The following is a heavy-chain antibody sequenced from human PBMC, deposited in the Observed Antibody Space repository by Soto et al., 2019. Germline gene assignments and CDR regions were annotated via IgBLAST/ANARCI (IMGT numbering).Heavy chain of an antibody. CDR3: VKDPEYDFWSGYWFDP. CDR2: ISGSGGST. J-gene: IGHJ5*02. V-gene: IGHV3-23*01. CDR1: GFTFSSYA. D-gene: IGHD3-3*01. Sequence: PGGSLRLSCAASGFTFSSYAMSWVRQAPGKGLEWVSAISGSGGSTYYADSVKGRLTISRDNSKNTLYLQMNSLRAEDTAVYYCVKDPEYDFWSGYWFDPCGQGTLVPGSS.